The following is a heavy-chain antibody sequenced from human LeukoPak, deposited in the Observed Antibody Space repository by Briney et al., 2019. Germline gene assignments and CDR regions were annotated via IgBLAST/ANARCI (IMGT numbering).Heavy chain of an antibody. CDR3: ARVDGYNFFDY. CDR2: FYVGGAT. J-gene: IGHJ4*02. Sequence: GGSLRLSCSASGFTFRSYSMSWVRQAPGKGLEWVSVFYVGGATYYADSVKGRFTISRDNSENTLYLQMKSLRAEDTAVYYCARVDGYNFFDYWGQGTLVTVSS. CDR1: GFTFRSYS. D-gene: IGHD5-24*01. V-gene: IGHV3-53*01.